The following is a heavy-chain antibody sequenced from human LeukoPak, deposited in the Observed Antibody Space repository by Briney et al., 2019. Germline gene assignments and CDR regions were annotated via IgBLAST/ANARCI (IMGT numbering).Heavy chain of an antibody. J-gene: IGHJ5*02. CDR3: AKDVSWNWFDP. Sequence: GRSLRLFCAASGFTFSTYAMHWVRQAPGKGLEWVAVISYDGSNKYYADSVKGRFTISRDNSKNTLYLQMNTLRAEDTAVYYCAKDVSWNWFDPWGQGTLVTVSS. CDR2: ISYDGSNK. V-gene: IGHV3-30*18. CDR1: GFTFSTYA.